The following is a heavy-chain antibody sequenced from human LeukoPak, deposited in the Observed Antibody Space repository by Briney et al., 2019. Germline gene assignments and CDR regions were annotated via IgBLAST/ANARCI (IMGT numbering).Heavy chain of an antibody. J-gene: IGHJ4*02. Sequence: SVKVSCKASGGTFSSYAISWVRQAPGQGLEWMGGIIPIFGTANYAQKFQGRVTITADESTSTAYMELSSLRSEDTAVYYCARDLYYDSSLTPYFDYWGQGTLVTVSS. D-gene: IGHD3-22*01. CDR1: GGTFSSYA. CDR2: IIPIFGTA. V-gene: IGHV1-69*13. CDR3: ARDLYYDSSLTPYFDY.